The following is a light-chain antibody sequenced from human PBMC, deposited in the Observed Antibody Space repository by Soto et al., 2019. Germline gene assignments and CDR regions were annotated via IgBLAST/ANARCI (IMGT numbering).Light chain of an antibody. V-gene: IGKV2D-29*01. Sequence: DIVLTQTPLSLSVTPGQPASISCKSSQRLLQNDGKTFLYWYLQKPGQPPHLLIYDVSSRFSGVSDNFSGSGSGTDFTLRISRVEAEDVGVYYCMQSVEVPPTFAQGTKVELK. CDR1: QRLLQNDGKTF. CDR2: DVS. J-gene: IGKJ1*01. CDR3: MQSVEVPPT.